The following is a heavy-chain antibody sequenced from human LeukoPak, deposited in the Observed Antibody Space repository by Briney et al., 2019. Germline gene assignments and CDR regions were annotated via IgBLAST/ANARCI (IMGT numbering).Heavy chain of an antibody. Sequence: ASVKVSCKASGYTFTGYYIHWVRQAPGQGLEWMGIINPSGGSTRYAQKFQGRVTMTRDTSTSTVDMELSSLRSEDTAVYYCARGLATGSYPGDAFDIWGQGTMVTVSS. CDR1: GYTFTGYY. CDR3: ARGLATGSYPGDAFDI. V-gene: IGHV1-46*01. CDR2: INPSGGST. D-gene: IGHD1-26*01. J-gene: IGHJ3*02.